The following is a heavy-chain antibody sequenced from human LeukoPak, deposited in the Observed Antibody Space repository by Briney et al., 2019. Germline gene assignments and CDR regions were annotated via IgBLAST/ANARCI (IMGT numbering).Heavy chain of an antibody. J-gene: IGHJ4*02. D-gene: IGHD3-22*01. CDR3: ARAGYDCSGLYYFDY. CDR1: GGSISSGGYY. V-gene: IGHV4-30-2*01. CDR2: IYHSGST. Sequence: TLSLTCTVSGGSISSGGYYWSWIRQPPGKGLEWIGYIYHSGSTYYNPSLKSRVTISVDRSKNQFSLKLSSVTAADTAVYYCARAGYDCSGLYYFDYWGQGTLVTVSS.